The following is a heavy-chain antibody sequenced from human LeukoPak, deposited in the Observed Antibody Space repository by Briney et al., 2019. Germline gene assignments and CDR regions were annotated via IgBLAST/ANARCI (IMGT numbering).Heavy chain of an antibody. CDR2: ISSSGSTI. V-gene: IGHV3-11*04. CDR1: GFTFSDYY. D-gene: IGHD3-10*01. CDR3: ASVGLEARPSGYPGPLYYFDY. Sequence: KPGGSLRLSCAASGFTFSDYYMSWIRHAPGKGLEWVSYISSSGSTIYYADSVKGRFTISRDNAKNSLYLQMNSLRAEDTAVYYCASVGLEARPSGYPGPLYYFDYWGQGTLVTVSS. J-gene: IGHJ4*02.